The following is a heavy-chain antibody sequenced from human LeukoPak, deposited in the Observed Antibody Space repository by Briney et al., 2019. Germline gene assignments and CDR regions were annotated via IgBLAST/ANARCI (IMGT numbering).Heavy chain of an antibody. CDR2: TYYRSKWYN. CDR1: GDSVSSNSAA. Sequence: SQTLSLTCAISGDSVSSNSAAWNWIRQSPSRGLEWLGRTYYRSKWYNDYAVSVKSRITINPDTSKNQFSLQLNSVTPEDTAVYYCARDCIAASLKCYYGMDVWGQGTTVTVSS. J-gene: IGHJ6*02. CDR3: ARDCIAASLKCYYGMDV. D-gene: IGHD6-13*01. V-gene: IGHV6-1*01.